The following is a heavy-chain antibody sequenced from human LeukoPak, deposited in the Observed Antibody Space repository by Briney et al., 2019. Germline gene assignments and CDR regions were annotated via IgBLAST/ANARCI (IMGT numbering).Heavy chain of an antibody. D-gene: IGHD2-21*01. V-gene: IGHV3-30*04. J-gene: IGHJ6*03. CDR2: ISYDGSNK. CDR3: ARDSRPMVVSLVEYYYYYYMDV. Sequence: GGSLRLSCAASGFTFSSYAMHWVRQAPGKGLEWVAVISYDGSNKYYADSVKGRFTISRDNAKNSLYLQMNSLRAEDTAVYYCARDSRPMVVSLVEYYYYYYMDVWGKGTTVTVSS. CDR1: GFTFSSYA.